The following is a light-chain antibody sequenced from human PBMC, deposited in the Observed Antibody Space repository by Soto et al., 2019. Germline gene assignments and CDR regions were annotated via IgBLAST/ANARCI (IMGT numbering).Light chain of an antibody. Sequence: QSVLTQPASVSGSPGQSITISCTGTSSDVGGYNYVSWYQQHPGKAPKLMIYEVRNRPPGVSNRFSGSKSGNTASLTISGLQAEDEADYYCSSYTSSSTYVFGTGTKVTVL. CDR1: SSDVGGYNY. J-gene: IGLJ1*01. V-gene: IGLV2-14*01. CDR2: EVR. CDR3: SSYTSSSTYV.